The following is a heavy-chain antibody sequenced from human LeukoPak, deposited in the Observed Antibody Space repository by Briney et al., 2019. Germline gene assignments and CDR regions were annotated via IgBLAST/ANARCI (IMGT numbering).Heavy chain of an antibody. CDR2: SGGVT. J-gene: IGHJ6*03. D-gene: IGHD3-3*01. V-gene: IGHV3-23*01. Sequence: SGGVTYYADSVKGRFTISRGNSKNTLYLQMNSLRAEDTAVYYCAKDRPVSGRRFLEWLTHYYYYMDVWGKGTTVTVSS. CDR3: AKDRPVSGRRFLEWLTHYYYYMDV.